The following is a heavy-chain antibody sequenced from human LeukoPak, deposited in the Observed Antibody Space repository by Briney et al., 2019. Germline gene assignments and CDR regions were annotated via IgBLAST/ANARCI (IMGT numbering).Heavy chain of an antibody. J-gene: IGHJ4*02. V-gene: IGHV3-74*01. CDR1: GFTFTNYW. D-gene: IGHD3-22*01. CDR3: AREYYDSSGYYYFDY. CDR2: INSDDTTT. Sequence: PGGSLRLSCAASGFTFTNYWMHWVRQIPGKGLVWVSRINSDDTTTTYADAVKGRFTISRDNAKNSLYLQMNSLRAEDTAVYYCAREYYDSSGYYYFDYWGQGTLVTVSS.